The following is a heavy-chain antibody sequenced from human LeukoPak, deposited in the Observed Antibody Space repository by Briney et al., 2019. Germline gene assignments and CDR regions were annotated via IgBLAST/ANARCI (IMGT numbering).Heavy chain of an antibody. J-gene: IGHJ4*02. D-gene: IGHD5-12*01. V-gene: IGHV5-51*01. Sequence: GESLKISCKGSGYSFTSYWIGWVRQMPGKGLEWMGIIYPGDSDTRYSPSFQGQVTISADKSISTAYLQWSSLKASDTAMYYCARPYSGYDHTTYYFDYWGQGTLVTVSS. CDR1: GYSFTSYW. CDR3: ARPYSGYDHTTYYFDY. CDR2: IYPGDSDT.